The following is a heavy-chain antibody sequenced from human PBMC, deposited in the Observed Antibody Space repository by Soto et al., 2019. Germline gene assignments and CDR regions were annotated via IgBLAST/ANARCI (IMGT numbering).Heavy chain of an antibody. CDR2: IKQDGSKQ. D-gene: IGHD3-3*01. V-gene: IGHV3-7*01. CDR3: ARGGYDFGAEDY. CDR1: GFTFDAFW. Sequence: VQLVESGGTLVQPGESLRLSCTVSGFTFDAFWMTWVRQAPGKGLEWVANIKQDGSKQYYVDSVKGRFTISRDNSTSSLYLQMNSLRVEDTAVYYCARGGYDFGAEDYWGQGTLVTVSS. J-gene: IGHJ4*02.